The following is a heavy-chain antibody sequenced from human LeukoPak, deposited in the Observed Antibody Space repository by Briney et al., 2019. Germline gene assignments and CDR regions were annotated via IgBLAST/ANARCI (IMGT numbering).Heavy chain of an antibody. J-gene: IGHJ4*02. V-gene: IGHV4-34*01. Sequence: SETLSLTCAVYGGSFSGYYWSWIRQPPGKGLGWIGEINHSGSTNYNPSLKSRVTISVDTSKNQFSLKLSSVTAADTAVYYCARGKGVSTEKIVATIYYFDYWGQGTLVTVSS. CDR2: INHSGST. D-gene: IGHD5-12*01. CDR1: GGSFSGYY. CDR3: ARGKGVSTEKIVATIYYFDY.